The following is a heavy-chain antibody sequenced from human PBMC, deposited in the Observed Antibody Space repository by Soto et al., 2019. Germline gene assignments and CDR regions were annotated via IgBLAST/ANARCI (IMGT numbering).Heavy chain of an antibody. CDR1: GFTFSDYY. J-gene: IGHJ6*02. Sequence: QVQLVESGGGLVKPGGSLRLSCAASGFTFSDYYMSWIRQAPGKGLEWVSYISSSGSTIYYADSVKVRFTISRDNAKNSLYLQMNGRRAEDTAVYSRASPTVTPHSGMDVWGQGTTVTVSS. D-gene: IGHD4-17*01. V-gene: IGHV3-11*01. CDR3: ASPTVTPHSGMDV. CDR2: ISSSGSTI.